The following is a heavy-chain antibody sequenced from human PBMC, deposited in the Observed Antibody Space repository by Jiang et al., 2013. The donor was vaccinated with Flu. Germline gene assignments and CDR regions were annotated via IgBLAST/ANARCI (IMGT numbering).Heavy chain of an antibody. CDR1: GYTFTSYY. CDR2: INPSGGST. J-gene: IGHJ6*02. V-gene: IGHV1-46*01. D-gene: IGHD1-26*01. CDR3: ARWEPRNYYYYGMDV. Sequence: GAEVKKPGASVKVSCKASGYTFTSYYMHWVRQAPGQGLEWMGIINPSGGSTSYAQKFQGRVTMTRDTSTSTVYMELSSLRSEDTAVYYCARWEPRNYYYYGMDVWGQGTTVTVSS.